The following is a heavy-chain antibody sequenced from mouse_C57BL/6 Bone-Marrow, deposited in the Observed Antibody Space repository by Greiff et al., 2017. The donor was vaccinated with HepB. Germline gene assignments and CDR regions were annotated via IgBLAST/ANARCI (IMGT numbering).Heavy chain of an antibody. V-gene: IGHV5-6*01. CDR1: GFTFSSYG. D-gene: IGHD1-1*01. J-gene: IGHJ2*01. CDR3: ARRVYGSSLDY. CDR2: ISSGGSYT. Sequence: EVHLVESGGDLVKPGGSLKLSCAASGFTFSSYGMSWVRQTPDKRLEWVATISSGGSYTYYPDSVKGRFTISRDNAKNTLYLQMSSLKSEDTAMYYCARRVYGSSLDYWGQGTTLTVSS.